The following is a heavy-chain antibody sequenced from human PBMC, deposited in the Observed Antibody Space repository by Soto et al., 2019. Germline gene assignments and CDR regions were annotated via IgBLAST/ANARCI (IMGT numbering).Heavy chain of an antibody. CDR3: ARRAMDYYDSSGYYPSLIDY. V-gene: IGHV5-51*01. CDR1: GYSFTSYW. Sequence: GESLKISCKGSGYSFTSYWIGWVRQMPGKGLEWMGIIYPGDSDTRYSPSFQGQVTISADKSISTAYLQWSSLKASDTAMYYCARRAMDYYDSSGYYPSLIDYWGQGTLVTVS. CDR2: IYPGDSDT. J-gene: IGHJ4*02. D-gene: IGHD3-22*01.